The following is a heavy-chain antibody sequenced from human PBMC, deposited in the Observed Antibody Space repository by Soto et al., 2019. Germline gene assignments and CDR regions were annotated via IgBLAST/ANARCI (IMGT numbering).Heavy chain of an antibody. CDR3: ARQGADIVVVPAAINWFDP. CDR2: IYYSGST. Sequence: PSETLSLTRTVSGGSISSSSYYWDWIRQPPGKGLEWIGSIYYSGSTYYNPSLKSRVTISVDTSKNQFSLKLSSVTAADTAVYYCARQGADIVVVPAAINWFDPWGQGTLVTVSS. CDR1: GGSISSSSYY. V-gene: IGHV4-39*01. J-gene: IGHJ5*02. D-gene: IGHD2-2*02.